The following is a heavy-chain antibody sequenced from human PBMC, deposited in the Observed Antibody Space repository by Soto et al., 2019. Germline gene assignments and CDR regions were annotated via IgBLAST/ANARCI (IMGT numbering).Heavy chain of an antibody. J-gene: IGHJ4*02. CDR1: GFTFSSYA. CDR2: ICVSGGST. CDR3: AKDSSSWYWYFDY. D-gene: IGHD6-13*01. V-gene: IGHV3-23*01. Sequence: GGSLRLSCAASGFTFSSYAMSWVRQAPGKGLEWVSAICVSGGSTYYADSVKGRFSISRDISKNTLYLQMDSLRAEDTAVYYCAKDSSSWYWYFDYWGQGTLVTVSS.